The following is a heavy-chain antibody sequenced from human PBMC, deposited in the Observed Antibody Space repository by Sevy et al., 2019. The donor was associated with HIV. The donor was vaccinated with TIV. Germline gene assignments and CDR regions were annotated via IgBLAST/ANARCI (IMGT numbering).Heavy chain of an antibody. V-gene: IGHV3-23*01. CDR3: AKETGYYDSRGGDAFDI. Sequence: GGSLRLSCAASGFTFSSYAMSWVRQAPGKGLEWVSAISGSGGSTYYADSVKGRFTISRDNSKNTLYLQMNSLRAEDTAVYYCAKETGYYDSRGGDAFDIWGQWTMVTVSS. J-gene: IGHJ3*02. CDR2: ISGSGGST. D-gene: IGHD3-22*01. CDR1: GFTFSSYA.